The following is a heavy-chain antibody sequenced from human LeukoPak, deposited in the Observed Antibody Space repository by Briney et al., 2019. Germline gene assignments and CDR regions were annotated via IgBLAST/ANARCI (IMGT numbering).Heavy chain of an antibody. CDR1: GFTFSSYA. CDR2: ISYDGNNK. J-gene: IGHJ4*02. Sequence: PGGSLRLSCAASGFTFSSYAMHWVRQAPGKGLEWVTIISYDGNNKYYADSVKGRSTISRDNSKNTLYLQMNSLRADDTAVYFCVREHRPWYFDSWGQGTLVTVSS. CDR3: VREHRPWYFDS. D-gene: IGHD6-6*01. V-gene: IGHV3-30-3*01.